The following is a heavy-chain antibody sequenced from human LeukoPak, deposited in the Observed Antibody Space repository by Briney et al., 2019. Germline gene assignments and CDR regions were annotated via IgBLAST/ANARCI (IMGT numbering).Heavy chain of an antibody. CDR2: INHTGST. V-gene: IGHV4-34*01. J-gene: IGHJ4*02. D-gene: IGHD3-10*01. Sequence: SETLSLTCGVYGGSFSGYYWSWIRQPPGKGLEWIGEINHTGSTNYNPSLKSRVTISVDTSKNQFSLKLSSVTAADTAVYYCARGLSPRINMVRGVRPPFRGVFDYWGQGTLVTVSS. CDR3: ARGLSPRINMVRGVRPPFRGVFDY. CDR1: GGSFSGYY.